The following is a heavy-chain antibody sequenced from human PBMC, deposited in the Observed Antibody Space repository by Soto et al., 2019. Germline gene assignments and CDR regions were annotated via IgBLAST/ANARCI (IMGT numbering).Heavy chain of an antibody. CDR1: GGSISSGGYY. Sequence: QVQLQESGPGLVKPSQTLSLTCTVSGGSISSGGYYWSWIRQHPGKGLEWIGYIYYSGSTYYNPSLKSRVTISVDTSKNQFSLKLSSVTAADTAVYYCARDNDSSGYYYLPPGMDVWGQGTTVTVSS. J-gene: IGHJ6*02. CDR2: IYYSGST. D-gene: IGHD3-22*01. CDR3: ARDNDSSGYYYLPPGMDV. V-gene: IGHV4-31*03.